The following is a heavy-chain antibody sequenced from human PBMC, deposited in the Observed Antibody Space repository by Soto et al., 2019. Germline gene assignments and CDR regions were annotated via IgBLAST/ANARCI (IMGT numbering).Heavy chain of an antibody. D-gene: IGHD2-15*01. J-gene: IGHJ6*02. Sequence: GSLRVSCAASGFTVSSNYMSWVRQAPGKGLEWVSVIYSGGSTYYADSVKGRFTISRDNSKNTLYLQMNSLRAEDTAVYYCARDWGYCSGGSCSAEYYYYYYGMDVWGQGTTVTVSS. CDR1: GFTVSSNY. V-gene: IGHV3-66*01. CDR2: IYSGGST. CDR3: ARDWGYCSGGSCSAEYYYYYYGMDV.